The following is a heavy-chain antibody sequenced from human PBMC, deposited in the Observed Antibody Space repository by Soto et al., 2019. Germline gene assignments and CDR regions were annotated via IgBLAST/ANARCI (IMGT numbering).Heavy chain of an antibody. CDR1: GGSVRAPDW. Sequence: SETLSLTCTLSGGSVRAPDWWNWVRQSPDKGLEWIAEVHISGHSNYNPSLRSRVSVSVDSSKNQFYLNLNSVTAADTAIYYCARVRQGCSANNCYFDPWGQGTQVTVSS. CDR2: VHISGHS. V-gene: IGHV4-4*02. D-gene: IGHD1-1*01. J-gene: IGHJ5*01. CDR3: ARVRQGCSANNCYFDP.